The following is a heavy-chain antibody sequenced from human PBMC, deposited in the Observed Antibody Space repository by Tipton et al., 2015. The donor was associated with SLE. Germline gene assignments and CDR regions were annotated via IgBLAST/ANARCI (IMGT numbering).Heavy chain of an antibody. Sequence: TLSLTCTVSGGSINSYYWNWIRQSPGKGLEWIGGIYYTSGNAYYNPSLKSRVTISLDTSKNQFSLKMTSVTAADTAVYYCARPDRYWGQGSLVTVTS. V-gene: IGHV4-59*07. CDR1: GGSINSYY. CDR3: ARPDRY. CDR2: IYYTSGNA. J-gene: IGHJ4*02. D-gene: IGHD1-14*01.